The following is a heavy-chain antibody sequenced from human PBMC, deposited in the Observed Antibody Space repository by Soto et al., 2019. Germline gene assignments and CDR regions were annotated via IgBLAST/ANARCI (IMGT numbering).Heavy chain of an antibody. V-gene: IGHV3-33*01. CDR3: ARDLSGDYGALDT. Sequence: GGSLRLSCAASGFTFSSYGMHWARQGPGKGLEWVAVIWYDGSNKVYADSVKGRFTISKDNSKNTLYLQMNSLRAEDTAVYYCARDLSGDYGALDTWGQGTMVTVPS. D-gene: IGHD4-17*01. CDR1: GFTFSSYG. J-gene: IGHJ3*02. CDR2: IWYDGSNK.